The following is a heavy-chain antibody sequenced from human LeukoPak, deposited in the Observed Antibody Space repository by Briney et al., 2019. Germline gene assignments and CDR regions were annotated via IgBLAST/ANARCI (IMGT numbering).Heavy chain of an antibody. V-gene: IGHV4-30-4*07. Sequence: SETLSLTCAVSGGSISSGGYSWSWIRQPPGKGLEWIGYIYYSGSTYYNPSLKSRVTISVDTSKNQFSLKLSSVTAADTAVYYCARGRYAVVTRGWFDPWGQGTLVTVSS. D-gene: IGHD3-22*01. CDR1: GGSISSGGYS. J-gene: IGHJ5*02. CDR3: ARGRYAVVTRGWFDP. CDR2: IYYSGST.